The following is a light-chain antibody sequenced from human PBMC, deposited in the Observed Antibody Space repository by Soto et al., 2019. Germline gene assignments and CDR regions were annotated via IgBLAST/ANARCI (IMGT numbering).Light chain of an antibody. CDR2: ATS. Sequence: EIVLMQSPGTPSLSPGERSTLSCLAIQSVRRNYLAWDQQKPVQAPRLLIYATSSRATGIPDRFSGSGSGTDFTLTISRLEPEDFPVYYCQQYGRSATFGQGTKVDIK. J-gene: IGKJ1*01. V-gene: IGKV3-20*01. CDR3: QQYGRSAT. CDR1: QSVRRNY.